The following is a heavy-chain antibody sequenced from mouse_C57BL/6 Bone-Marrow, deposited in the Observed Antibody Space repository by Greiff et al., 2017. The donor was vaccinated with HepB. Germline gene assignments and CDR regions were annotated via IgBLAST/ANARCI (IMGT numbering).Heavy chain of an antibody. CDR3: ARLSTVVAHWYFDV. Sequence: EVQVVESGGGLVKPGGSLKLSCAASGFTFSDYGMHWVRQAPEKGLEWVAYISSGSSTIYYADTVKGRFTISSDNAKNTLFLQMTSLRSEDTAMYYCARLSTVVAHWYFDVWGTGTTVTVSS. J-gene: IGHJ1*03. CDR1: GFTFSDYG. V-gene: IGHV5-17*01. D-gene: IGHD1-1*01. CDR2: ISSGSSTI.